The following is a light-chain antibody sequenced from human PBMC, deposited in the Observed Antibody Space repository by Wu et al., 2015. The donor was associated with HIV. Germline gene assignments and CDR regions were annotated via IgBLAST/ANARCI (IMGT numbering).Light chain of an antibody. CDR1: QTINSY. J-gene: IGKJ1*01. CDR3: QKYNTAPWT. Sequence: DIQMTQSPSSVSASVGDRVTITCRASQTINSYLNWYQQKSGKAPKLLIYTSSTLQGGVPSRFSGSGSGTDFTLTISSLQPEDVATYYCQKYNTAPWTFGQGTKVEMK. CDR2: TSS. V-gene: IGKV1-39*01.